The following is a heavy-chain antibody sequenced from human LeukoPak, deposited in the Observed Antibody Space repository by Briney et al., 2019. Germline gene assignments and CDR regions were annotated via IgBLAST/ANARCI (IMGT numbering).Heavy chain of an antibody. CDR3: AKGGDFWSGYSRGYYMDV. Sequence: GGSLRLSCAASGFTFSSYAMHWVRQAPGKGLEWVSAISGSGGSTYYADSVKGRFTISRDNSKNTLYLQMNSLRAEDTAVYYCAKGGDFWSGYSRGYYMDVWGKGTTVTVSS. V-gene: IGHV3-23*01. J-gene: IGHJ6*03. D-gene: IGHD3-3*01. CDR1: GFTFSSYA. CDR2: ISGSGGST.